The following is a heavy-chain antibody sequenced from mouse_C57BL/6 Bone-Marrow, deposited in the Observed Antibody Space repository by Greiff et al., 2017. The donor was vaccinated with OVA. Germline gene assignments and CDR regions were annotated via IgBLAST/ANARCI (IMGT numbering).Heavy chain of an antibody. D-gene: IGHD2-2*01. CDR3: SSPPLGYPYFDY. CDR2: IDPNSGGT. V-gene: IGHV1-72*01. Sequence: QVQLQQPGAELVKPGASVKLSCKASGYTFTDYWMHWVKQRPGRGLEWIGRIDPNSGGTKYNEKFKGKATLTVDKSSSTAYLQLSSLTSEDSAVYDGSSPPLGYPYFDYWGQGTPLTVSS. J-gene: IGHJ2*01. CDR1: GYTFTDYW.